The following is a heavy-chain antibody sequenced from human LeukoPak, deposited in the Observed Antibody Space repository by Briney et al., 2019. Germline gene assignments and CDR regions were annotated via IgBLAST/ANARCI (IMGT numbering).Heavy chain of an antibody. J-gene: IGHJ4*03. CDR3: ARVRVWGPRYFDY. CDR2: INHSGST. Sequence: SETLSLTCAVYGRSFSGYYWSWIRQPPGKGLEWIGEINHSGSTNYNPSLKSRVTISVDTSKNQFSLKLSSVTAADTAVYYCARVRVWGPRYFDYWGKGTTVTVSS. D-gene: IGHD7-27*01. V-gene: IGHV4-34*01. CDR1: GRSFSGYY.